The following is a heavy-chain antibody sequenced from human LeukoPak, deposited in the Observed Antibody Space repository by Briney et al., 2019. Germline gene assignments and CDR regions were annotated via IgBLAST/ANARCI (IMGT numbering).Heavy chain of an antibody. D-gene: IGHD3-22*01. CDR3: ARRGFSDSRGYYPDFDY. CDR1: GFTFSDYY. CDR2: ARNKANSHTT. J-gene: IGHJ4*02. Sequence: GGSLRLSCVASGFTFSDYYMDWVRQAPGEGLEWVGRARNKANSHTTEYAASVKGRFIISRDDSKSSLYLQMNSLKTEDTAVYFCARRGFSDSRGYYPDFDYWGRGTLVTVSS. V-gene: IGHV3-72*01.